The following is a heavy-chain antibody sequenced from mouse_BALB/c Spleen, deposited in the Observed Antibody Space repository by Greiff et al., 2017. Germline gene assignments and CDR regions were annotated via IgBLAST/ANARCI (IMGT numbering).Heavy chain of an antibody. CDR3: AGHMITDAMDY. CDR2: ICAGGST. D-gene: IGHD2-4*01. Sequence: VQRVESGPGLVAPSQCLSITCTASGFSLTSYGVHWVRQPPGKGLEWLGVICAGGSTNYNSALMSRLSISKDNSKSQVFLKLNSLQTDDTAMYYCAGHMITDAMDYWGQGTSVTVSS. CDR1: GFSLTSYG. V-gene: IGHV2-9*02. J-gene: IGHJ4*01.